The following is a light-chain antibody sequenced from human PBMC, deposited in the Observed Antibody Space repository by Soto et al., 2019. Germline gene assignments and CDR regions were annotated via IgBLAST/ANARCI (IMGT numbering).Light chain of an antibody. CDR1: QHIYRN. V-gene: IGKV3-15*01. Sequence: EIVMTQFPSTLSVSPGESAILSCRASQHIYRNGAWYQHRPGQAPRLLLYRASTRATGIPARFSGSGSGTEFTLTISSLQSDDFTVYSCLQYHNLWAFRKGTTVDIK. CDR3: LQYHNLWA. CDR2: RAS. J-gene: IGKJ1*01.